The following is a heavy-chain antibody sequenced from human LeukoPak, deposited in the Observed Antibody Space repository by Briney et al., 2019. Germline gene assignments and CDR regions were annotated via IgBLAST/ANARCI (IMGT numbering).Heavy chain of an antibody. CDR2: ITNGGGST. V-gene: IGHV3-23*01. D-gene: IGHD6-13*01. Sequence: GGSLRLSCAASGFTFSSHAMSWVRQAPGKGLEWVSGITNGGGSTYYADSVKGRFTISRDNSRNTLYLQMNSLRAEDTAVYYCAKDPSGSWYGNFQLWGQGTLVTVSS. CDR3: AKDPSGSWYGNFQL. CDR1: GFTFSSHA. J-gene: IGHJ1*01.